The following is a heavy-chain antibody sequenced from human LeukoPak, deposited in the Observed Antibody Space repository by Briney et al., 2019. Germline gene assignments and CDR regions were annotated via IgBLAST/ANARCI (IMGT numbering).Heavy chain of an antibody. CDR2: IYYSGST. D-gene: IGHD2-2*01. CDR1: GGSISSSSYY. Sequence: SETLSLTCTVSGGSISSSSYYWGWIRHPPGKGLEWIGSIYYSGSTYYNPSLKSRVTISVDTSKNQFSLKLSSVTAADTAVYYCARRDLYCSSTSCYVAFDIWGQGTMVTVSS. CDR3: ARRDLYCSSTSCYVAFDI. V-gene: IGHV4-39*01. J-gene: IGHJ3*02.